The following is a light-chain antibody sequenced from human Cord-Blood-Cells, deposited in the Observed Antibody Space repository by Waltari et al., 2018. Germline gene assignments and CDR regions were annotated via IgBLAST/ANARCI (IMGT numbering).Light chain of an antibody. CDR3: SSYTSSSTVV. Sequence: SALTQPPSVSGAPGPSLTTSFPRTSSIDRGLNYVSWYQQHPGKAPKLMIYDVSNRPSGVSNRFSGSKSGNTASLTISGLQAEDEADYYCSSYTSSSTVVFGGGTKLTVL. CDR1: SSIDRGLNY. J-gene: IGLJ2*01. V-gene: IGLV2-14*01. CDR2: DVS.